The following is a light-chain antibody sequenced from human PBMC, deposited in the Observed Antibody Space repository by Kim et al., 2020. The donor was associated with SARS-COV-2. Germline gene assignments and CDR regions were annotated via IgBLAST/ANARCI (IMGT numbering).Light chain of an antibody. J-gene: IGKJ2*01. V-gene: IGKV3-15*01. CDR2: GAS. CDR3: QQYNNLPPMYT. Sequence: EIVMMQSPATLSVSPGERATLSCRASQSVSSNLAWYQQTPGQAPRLLIYGASTRATGIPDRFSGSGSGTEFTLTISSLQSEDFAVYYCQQYNNLPPMYTFGQGTKLEI. CDR1: QSVSSN.